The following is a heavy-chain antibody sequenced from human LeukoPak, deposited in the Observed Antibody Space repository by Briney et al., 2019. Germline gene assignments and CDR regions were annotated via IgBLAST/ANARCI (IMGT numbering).Heavy chain of an antibody. D-gene: IGHD1-26*01. CDR1: GFTFSSYA. Sequence: GGSLRLSCAASGFTFSSYAMSWLRQAPGKGLEWVSTVRGRDGKSYYADSMKGRLTISKDISKNTLSLQMNSLRADDTAVYYCAKGSQWDFLVGVFDSWGQGTLVTVSS. CDR3: AKGSQWDFLVGVFDS. CDR2: VRGRDGKS. V-gene: IGHV3-23*01. J-gene: IGHJ4*02.